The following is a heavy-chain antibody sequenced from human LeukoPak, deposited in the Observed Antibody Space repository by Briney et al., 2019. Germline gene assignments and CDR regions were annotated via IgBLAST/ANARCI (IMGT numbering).Heavy chain of an antibody. D-gene: IGHD3-22*01. CDR1: GYSISSSNW. CDR3: ARTDSSGYYFDY. CDR2: IYYSEST. Sequence: SETLSLTCTVSGYSISSSNWWGWIRQPPGKGLEWIGYIYYSESTYYNPSLKSRVTMSVDTSKNQFSLKLTSVTAVDTAVYYCARTDSSGYYFDYWGQGTLVTVSS. J-gene: IGHJ4*02. V-gene: IGHV4-28*01.